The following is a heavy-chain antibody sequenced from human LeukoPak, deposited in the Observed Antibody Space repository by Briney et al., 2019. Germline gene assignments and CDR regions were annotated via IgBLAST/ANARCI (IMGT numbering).Heavy chain of an antibody. D-gene: IGHD6-6*01. Sequence: GGSLRLSCAASGFTFSGHWMSWVRQAPGGGLEWVANIKQDAGEKHYVDSVKGRFTISRDNAKKSLFLQMNSLRAEDTAVYYCARGGYSTSDYWGQGTLVTVSS. CDR3: ARGGYSTSDY. V-gene: IGHV3-7*01. CDR2: IKQDAGEK. CDR1: GFTFSGHW. J-gene: IGHJ4*02.